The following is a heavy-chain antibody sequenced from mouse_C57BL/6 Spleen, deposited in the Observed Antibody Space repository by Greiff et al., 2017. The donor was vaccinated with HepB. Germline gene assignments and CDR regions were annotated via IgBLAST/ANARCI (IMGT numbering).Heavy chain of an antibody. J-gene: IGHJ4*01. CDR3: ARGDYEGDAMDY. Sequence: QVQLKQPGAELVKPGASVKMSCKASGYTFTSYWITWVKQRPGQGLEWIGDIYPGSGSTNYNEKFKSKATLTVDTSSSTAYMQLSSLTSEDSAVYYCARGDYEGDAMDYWGQGTSVTVSS. D-gene: IGHD2-4*01. V-gene: IGHV1-55*01. CDR1: GYTFTSYW. CDR2: IYPGSGST.